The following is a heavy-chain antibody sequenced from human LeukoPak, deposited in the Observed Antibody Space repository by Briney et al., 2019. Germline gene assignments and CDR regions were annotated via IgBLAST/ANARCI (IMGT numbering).Heavy chain of an antibody. J-gene: IGHJ4*02. CDR2: IIPIFGTA. CDR1: GGTFSSYA. D-gene: IGHD4-23*01. V-gene: IGHV1-69*05. Sequence: ASVKVSCKASGGTFSSYAISRVRQAPGQGLEWMGGIIPIFGTANYAQKFQGRVTITTDESTSTAYMELSSLRSEDTAVYYCARVVHGGNSVLWGQGTLVTVSS. CDR3: ARVVHGGNSVL.